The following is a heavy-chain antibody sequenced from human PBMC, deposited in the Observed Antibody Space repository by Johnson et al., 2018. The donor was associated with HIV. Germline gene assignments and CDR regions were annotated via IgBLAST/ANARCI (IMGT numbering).Heavy chain of an antibody. D-gene: IGHD4-17*01. CDR1: GFTFSSYG. Sequence: QVQLVESGGGVVQPGRSLRLSCAASGFTFSSYGMHWVRQAPGKGLEWVAFIRYDGSNKYYADSVKGRFTISRDNSKNTLYLQMNSLRAEDTAVYYCAKALGVYGDYVLDAFDIWGQGTMVTVSS. CDR3: AKALGVYGDYVLDAFDI. V-gene: IGHV3-30*02. J-gene: IGHJ3*02. CDR2: IRYDGSNK.